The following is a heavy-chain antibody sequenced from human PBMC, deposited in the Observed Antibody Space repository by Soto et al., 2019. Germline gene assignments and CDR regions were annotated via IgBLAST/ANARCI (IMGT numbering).Heavy chain of an antibody. J-gene: IGHJ4*02. D-gene: IGHD1-1*01. CDR2: ITSGGTT. V-gene: IGHV3-23*01. CDR3: EKRHTTVANPSNSFDY. CDR1: VFTFSRYT. Sequence: EVHLLESGGELVQPGGSLRLSCAASVFTFSRYTMNWVRPSPGKWLDWVSTITSGGTTYYADSVKGRFTISRDDSKNTLYLQMKSLRAEYTALYEGEKRHTTVANPSNSFDYWGQGTLVNVSS.